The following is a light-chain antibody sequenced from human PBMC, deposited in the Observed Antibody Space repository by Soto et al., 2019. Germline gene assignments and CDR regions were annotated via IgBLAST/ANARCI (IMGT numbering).Light chain of an antibody. CDR1: QSVSSN. J-gene: IGKJ2*01. V-gene: IGKV3-15*01. CDR2: GAS. CDR3: QQYNDWPQT. Sequence: EIVMTQSPATLSVSPGERATLSCRASQSVSSNLAWYQQKPGQPPRLLIYGASTGATGIPARFSGSGSGTEFTLTISSLQSEDFAVYYCQQYNDWPQTFGQGTKLEIK.